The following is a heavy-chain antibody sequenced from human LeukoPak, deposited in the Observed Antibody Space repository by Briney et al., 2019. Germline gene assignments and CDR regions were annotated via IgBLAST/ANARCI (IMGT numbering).Heavy chain of an antibody. Sequence: SETLSLTCTVSGYSISSGYYWGCIRQPPGKGLEWIGSFDQSGSTYYNPSLKSRVTISVDTSKNHFSLNLTSVTAADTAVYYCARLGLDDYSGSYSYMDVWGKGTTVTISS. CDR1: GYSISSGYY. J-gene: IGHJ6*03. V-gene: IGHV4-38-2*02. D-gene: IGHD1-26*01. CDR3: ARLGLDDYSGSYSYMDV. CDR2: FDQSGST.